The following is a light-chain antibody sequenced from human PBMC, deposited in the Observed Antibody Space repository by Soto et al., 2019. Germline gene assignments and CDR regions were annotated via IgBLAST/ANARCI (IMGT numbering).Light chain of an antibody. CDR3: QQYGSSPIT. V-gene: IGKV3-20*01. J-gene: IGKJ5*01. CDR2: GAS. CDR1: QSISNNF. Sequence: EIVLTQSPGTLSLSPGERAILSCRASQSISNNFLAWYQQKPGQAPRLFIHGASSRATGIPDRFSGSGSGTDFTLSISRLEPEDFAVYYCQQYGSSPITFGQGTRLETK.